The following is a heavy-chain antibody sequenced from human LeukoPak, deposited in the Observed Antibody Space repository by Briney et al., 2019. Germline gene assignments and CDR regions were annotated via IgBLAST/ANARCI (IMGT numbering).Heavy chain of an antibody. CDR1: GFTFSSYA. CDR2: IYSGGST. J-gene: IGHJ4*02. V-gene: IGHV3-66*04. D-gene: IGHD5-18*01. CDR3: ARQTPPRGYSYGYVDY. Sequence: QTGGSLRLSCAASGFTFSSYAMSWVRQAPGKGLEWVSVIYSGGSTYYADSVKGRFTISRDNSKNTLYLQMNSLRAEDTAVYYCARQTPPRGYSYGYVDYWGQGTLVTVSS.